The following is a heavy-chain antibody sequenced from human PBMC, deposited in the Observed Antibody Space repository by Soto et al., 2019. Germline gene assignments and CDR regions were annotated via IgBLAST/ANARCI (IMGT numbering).Heavy chain of an antibody. Sequence: VQLVESGGDLVQPGGSLRLSCAASGFTFSSYEMNWVRQAPGKGLEWVSYISSTGTSMDYADSVKGRFTISRDNSENTVYLQMTSLRPDDKAVFYCARDVAMPTGLGLGYWGQGTLVTVSS. CDR3: ARDVAMPTGLGLGY. CDR2: ISSTGTSM. CDR1: GFTFSSYE. J-gene: IGHJ4*02. V-gene: IGHV3-48*03. D-gene: IGHD6-19*01.